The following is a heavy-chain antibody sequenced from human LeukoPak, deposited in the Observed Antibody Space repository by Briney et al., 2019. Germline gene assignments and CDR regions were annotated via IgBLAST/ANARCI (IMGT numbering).Heavy chain of an antibody. CDR2: ISGSGGST. D-gene: IGHD3-22*01. J-gene: IGHJ4*02. CDR1: GFTFSTYA. Sequence: GGSLRLSCAASGFTFSTYAMSWVRQAPGKGLEWVSAISGSGGSTNYADSVKGRVTVSRDNSKSTLYLQMNSLRAGDTAVYYCAKSSYYDSSGCYREYYFDYWGQGTLVTVSS. V-gene: IGHV3-23*01. CDR3: AKSSYYDSSGCYREYYFDY.